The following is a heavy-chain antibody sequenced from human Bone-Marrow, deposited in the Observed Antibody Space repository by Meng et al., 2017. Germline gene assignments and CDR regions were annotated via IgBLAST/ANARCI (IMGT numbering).Heavy chain of an antibody. CDR2: INPNSGGT. CDR1: GYTFTGYY. V-gene: IGHV1-2*02. J-gene: IGHJ3*02. Sequence: ASVKVSCKASGYTFTGYYMHWVRQAPGQGLEWMGWINPNSGGTNYAQKFQGRVTMTRDTSISTAYMELSSLRSEDTAVYYCARPLRDYYDSSGSQLGAFDIWGQGTMVTVSS. CDR3: ARPLRDYYDSSGSQLGAFDI. D-gene: IGHD3-22*01.